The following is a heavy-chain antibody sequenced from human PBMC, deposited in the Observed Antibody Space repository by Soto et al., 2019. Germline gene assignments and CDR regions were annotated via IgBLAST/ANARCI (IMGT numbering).Heavy chain of an antibody. CDR3: ARGGRILTGHYTPHFDY. V-gene: IGHV4-59*08. J-gene: IGHJ4*02. Sequence: SETLFNTCTGSGGSISSYYWSWIRQPPGKGLEWIGYIDYRGSTNYNPSLKSRVTISVDTSKNQFSLILSSVSAGDTAVYYCARGGRILTGHYTPHFDYWGQGTLVTVS. D-gene: IGHD3-9*01. CDR1: GGSISSYY. CDR2: IDYRGST.